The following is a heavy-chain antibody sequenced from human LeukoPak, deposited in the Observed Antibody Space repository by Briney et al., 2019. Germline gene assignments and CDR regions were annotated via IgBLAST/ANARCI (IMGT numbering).Heavy chain of an antibody. CDR2: LYSGGTP. Sequence: GGSLRLSCAASGFTVSSNYMSWVRQAPGKGLEWVSILYSGGTPRNAHSVKGQFPISRDNSKNTPSLQMHGPGAEDTAVYYCARGHSSGWYSHHWGQGPLVPVSS. D-gene: IGHD6-19*01. V-gene: IGHV3-53*01. CDR3: ARGHSSGWYSHH. CDR1: GFTVSSNY. J-gene: IGHJ5*02.